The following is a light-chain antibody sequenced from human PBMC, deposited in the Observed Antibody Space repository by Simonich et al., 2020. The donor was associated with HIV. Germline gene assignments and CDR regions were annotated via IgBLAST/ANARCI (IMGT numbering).Light chain of an antibody. V-gene: IGLV1-44*01. CDR3: QSYEYSLTAWV. CDR1: SSNIGSNT. CDR2: SNN. J-gene: IGLJ3*02. Sequence: QSVLTQPPSASGTPGQRVTISCSGSSSNIGSNTVNWYQQLPGTAPKLLIYSNNQRPSGVPDRFSGSKSGTSASLAISGLQSEDEADYYCQSYEYSLTAWVFGGGTKLTVL.